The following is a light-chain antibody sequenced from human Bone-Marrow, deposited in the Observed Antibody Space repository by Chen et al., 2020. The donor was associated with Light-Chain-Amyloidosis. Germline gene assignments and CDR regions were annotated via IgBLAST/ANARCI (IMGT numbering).Light chain of an antibody. Sequence: NFMLTQPHSVSESPGKTVIISCTRSSGSIATNYVQWYQQRPGSSPTTVIYEDDQRPSGVPDRLAGSIDRSSNSASLAISGLKTGDEADYYCQSYQGSSQGVFGGGTKLTVL. CDR2: EDD. CDR1: SGSIATNY. V-gene: IGLV6-57*01. J-gene: IGLJ3*02. CDR3: QSYQGSSQGV.